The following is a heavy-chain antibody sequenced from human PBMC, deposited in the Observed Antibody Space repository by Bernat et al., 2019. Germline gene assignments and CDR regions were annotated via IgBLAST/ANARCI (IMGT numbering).Heavy chain of an antibody. J-gene: IGHJ1*01. CDR1: GGSFSGYQ. Sequence: QVQLQQWGAGLLKPSETLSLTCAAYGGSFSGYQWSWVRQPPGKRLEWIGEINHSGSTNYNPSLKSRVTISVDTSKNQFSLKLSSVTAADTAVYYCASTTTVTTAEYFQHWGQGTLVTVSS. V-gene: IGHV4-34*01. CDR2: INHSGST. CDR3: ASTTTVTTAEYFQH. D-gene: IGHD4-17*01.